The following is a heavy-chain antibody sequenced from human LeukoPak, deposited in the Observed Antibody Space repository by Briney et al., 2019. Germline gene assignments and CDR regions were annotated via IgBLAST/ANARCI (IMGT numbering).Heavy chain of an antibody. CDR1: GYTFTSYA. Sequence: GASVKVSCKASGYTFTSYAMNWVRQAPGQGLEWMGWINTNTGNPTYAQGFTGRFVFSLDTSVSAAYLQISSLKAEDTAVYYCARVGTYYDFWSGYPPNWFDPWGQGTLVTVSS. D-gene: IGHD3-3*01. V-gene: IGHV7-4-1*02. CDR2: INTNTGNP. CDR3: ARVGTYYDFWSGYPPNWFDP. J-gene: IGHJ5*02.